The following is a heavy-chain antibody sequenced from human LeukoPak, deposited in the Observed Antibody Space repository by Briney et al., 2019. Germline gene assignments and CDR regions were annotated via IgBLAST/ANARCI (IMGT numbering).Heavy chain of an antibody. V-gene: IGHV3-23*01. D-gene: IGHD4-23*01. J-gene: IGHJ6*02. CDR2: ISASGGTT. CDR1: GFTFNTYA. CDR3: AKRTDYGGNSATRYYYGMDV. Sequence: GGSLRLSCAASGFTFNTYAITWVRQAPGKGLEWVSGISASGGTTYYADSVKGRFTISRDNSKNTLSLQMNSLKVEDTAVYYCAKRTDYGGNSATRYYYGMDVWGQGTTVTVSS.